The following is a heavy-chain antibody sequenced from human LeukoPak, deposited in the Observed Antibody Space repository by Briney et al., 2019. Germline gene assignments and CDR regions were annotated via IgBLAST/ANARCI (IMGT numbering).Heavy chain of an antibody. CDR3: AKAPVTSCRGAFCYPLDS. CDR1: GFTFSTFA. J-gene: IGHJ4*02. D-gene: IGHD2-15*01. Sequence: GGSLRLSCAASGFTFSTFAMIWVRQPPGKGLEWVSSIFPSGGEIHYAGSVRGRFTISRDCSKNTLYLQMNNLRTEDAAIYYCAKAPVTSCRGAFCYPLDSWGQGTLVTVSS. V-gene: IGHV3-23*01. CDR2: IFPSGGEI.